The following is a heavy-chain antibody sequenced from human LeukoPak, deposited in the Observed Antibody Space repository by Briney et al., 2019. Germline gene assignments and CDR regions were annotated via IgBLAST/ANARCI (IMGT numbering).Heavy chain of an antibody. D-gene: IGHD1-26*01. CDR3: ARKPFGIVGAPIDY. J-gene: IGHJ4*02. CDR1: GGTFSSYA. V-gene: IGHV1-2*06. Sequence: ASVKVSCKASGGTFSSYAISWVRQAPGQGLEWMGRINPNSGGTNYAQKFQGRVTMTRDTSISTAYMELSRLRSDDTAVYYCARKPFGIVGAPIDYWGQGTLVTVSS. CDR2: INPNSGGT.